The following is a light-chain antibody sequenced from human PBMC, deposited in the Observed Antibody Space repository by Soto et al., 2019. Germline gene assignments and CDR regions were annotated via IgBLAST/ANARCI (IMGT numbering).Light chain of an antibody. Sequence: LAASVGDRVSISCEASQDISNSLNWYQQKPGKAPKLLIYDASNLETGVPSRFSGSGSGTDFTFTISSLQPEDFATYYCQQLHGYPITFGQGTRLAI. V-gene: IGKV1-33*01. CDR3: QQLHGYPIT. CDR1: QDISNS. CDR2: DAS. J-gene: IGKJ5*01.